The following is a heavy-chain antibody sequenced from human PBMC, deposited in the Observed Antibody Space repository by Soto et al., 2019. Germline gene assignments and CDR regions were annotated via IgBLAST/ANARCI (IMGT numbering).Heavy chain of an antibody. J-gene: IGHJ4*02. V-gene: IGHV3-33*01. CDR2: IGYDGSNR. CDR3: ARNADEGYFDY. Sequence: QVQLVESGGGVVQPGRSLRLSCAASGFTFGSYGMFWVRQAPGKGLEWVEVIGYDGSNRYYADSVKGRFTISRDNSKNTLYLQMNSLRAEDTAVYYCARNADEGYFDYWGQGTLVTVSS. CDR1: GFTFGSYG.